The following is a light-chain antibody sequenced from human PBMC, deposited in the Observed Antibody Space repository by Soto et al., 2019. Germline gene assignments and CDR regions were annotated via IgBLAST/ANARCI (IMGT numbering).Light chain of an antibody. Sequence: QSALTQPVSVSGSPGQSITISCSGTSSDVGGYKYVSWYQQHPGKAPKLILYEVSNRPSGVSNRFSGSKSGNTASLTISGLQAEDEADYYCTSYTSSITYVFGTGTKLTVL. J-gene: IGLJ1*01. CDR2: EVS. V-gene: IGLV2-14*01. CDR1: SSDVGGYKY. CDR3: TSYTSSITYV.